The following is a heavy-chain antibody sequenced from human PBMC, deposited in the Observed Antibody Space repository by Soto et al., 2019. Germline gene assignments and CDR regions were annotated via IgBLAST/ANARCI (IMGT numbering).Heavy chain of an antibody. CDR3: ARWGRMGGLDV. CDR1: GFTFRSYV. Sequence: QVQLVESGGGVVQPGTSLRVSCVGSGFTFRSYVIHWVRPAPGKGLEWVALTSSDGRDKYYADCVRGGFTISRDNSRNTVDLQSDSLKLEDPALYYCARWGRMGGLDVWGQGTLVAVSS. V-gene: IGHV3-30*19. D-gene: IGHD3-16*01. J-gene: IGHJ1*01. CDR2: TSSDGRDK.